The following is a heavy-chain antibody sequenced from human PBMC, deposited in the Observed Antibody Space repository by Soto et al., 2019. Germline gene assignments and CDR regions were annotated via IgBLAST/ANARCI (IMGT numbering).Heavy chain of an antibody. CDR1: GYTFTSYG. Sequence: ASVKVSCKASGYTFTSYGISWVRQAPGQGLEWMGWISAYNGNTNYAQKIQGRVTMTTDTSTSTAYMELRSLRSDDTAVYYCARDLVLLWFGEKNYGMDVWGQGTTVTVSS. V-gene: IGHV1-18*01. CDR3: ARDLVLLWFGEKNYGMDV. J-gene: IGHJ6*02. D-gene: IGHD3-10*01. CDR2: ISAYNGNT.